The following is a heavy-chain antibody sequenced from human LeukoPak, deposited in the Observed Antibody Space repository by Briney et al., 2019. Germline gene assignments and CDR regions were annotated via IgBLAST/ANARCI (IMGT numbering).Heavy chain of an antibody. Sequence: SETLSLTCTVSGGSISSYYWSWIRQPPGKGLEWIGYIYYSGSTNYNPSLKSRVTISVDTSKNQFSLKLSSVTAGDTAVYYCARAGYCSSTSCYTAFD. V-gene: IGHV4-59*01. CDR3: ARAGYCSSTSCYTAFD. CDR2: IYYSGST. CDR1: GGSISSYY. D-gene: IGHD2-2*02. J-gene: IGHJ3*01.